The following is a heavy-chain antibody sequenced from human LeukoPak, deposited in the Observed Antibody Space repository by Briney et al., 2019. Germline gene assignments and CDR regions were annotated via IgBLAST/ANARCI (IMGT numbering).Heavy chain of an antibody. D-gene: IGHD3-9*01. CDR3: ARPLNYDIALGAFDI. Sequence: GESLKISCKGSGYSFTSYWIGWVRQMPGKGLEWMGIIDPGDSDTRYSPSFQGQVTISADKSISTAYLQWSSLKASDTAMYYCARPLNYDIALGAFDIWGQGTMVTVSS. CDR2: IDPGDSDT. J-gene: IGHJ3*02. V-gene: IGHV5-51*01. CDR1: GYSFTSYW.